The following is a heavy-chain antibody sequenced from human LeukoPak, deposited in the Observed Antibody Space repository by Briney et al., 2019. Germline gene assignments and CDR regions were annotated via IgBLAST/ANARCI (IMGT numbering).Heavy chain of an antibody. CDR2: IIPILGIA. V-gene: IGHV1-69*04. Sequence: GASVKVSCKASGGTFSSYAISWVRQAAGQGLEWMGRIIPILGIANYAQKFQGRVTITADKSTSTAYMELSSLRSEDTAVYYCARSLHSHRTNGVCYKRWVGPQLFDYWGQGTLVTVSS. CDR3: ARSLHSHRTNGVCYKRWVGPQLFDY. CDR1: GGTFSSYA. J-gene: IGHJ4*02. D-gene: IGHD2-8*01.